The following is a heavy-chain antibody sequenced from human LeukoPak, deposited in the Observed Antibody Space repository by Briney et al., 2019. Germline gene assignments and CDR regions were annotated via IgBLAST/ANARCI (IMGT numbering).Heavy chain of an antibody. CDR2: IYHSGST. CDR1: GYSISSGYY. J-gene: IGHJ4*02. V-gene: IGHV4-38-2*01. Sequence: PSETLSLTCAVSGYSISSGYYWGWIRQPPGKGLEWIGSIYHSGSTYYNPSLKSRVTISVDTSKNQFSLKLSSVTAADTAVYDCARRSSTSLDWGQGTLVTVSS. CDR3: ARRSSTSLD. D-gene: IGHD2-2*01.